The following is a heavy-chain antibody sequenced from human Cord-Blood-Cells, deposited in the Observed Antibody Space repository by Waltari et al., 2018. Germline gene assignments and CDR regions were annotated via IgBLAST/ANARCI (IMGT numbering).Heavy chain of an antibody. CDR3: ARGRSYWIFDY. CDR1: GYTFTGSS. D-gene: IGHD1-1*01. V-gene: IGHV1-2*04. Sequence: QVQLVQSGAEVKKPGASVKVSCKASGYTFTGSSMHWVRQAPGQGLEWMGWINPNMGGTNYAQKFQGWVTMTRDTSISTAYMGLSRLRSDDTAVYYCARGRSYWIFDYWGQGTLVTVSS. J-gene: IGHJ4*02. CDR2: INPNMGGT.